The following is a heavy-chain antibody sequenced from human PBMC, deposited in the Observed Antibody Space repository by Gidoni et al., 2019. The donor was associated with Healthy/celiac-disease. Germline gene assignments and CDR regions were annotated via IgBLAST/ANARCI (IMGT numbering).Heavy chain of an antibody. CDR1: GFTFSSYW. D-gene: IGHD1-1*01. CDR3: ARLTSFRRYYYYYYGMDV. V-gene: IGHV3-7*01. Sequence: EVQLVESGGGLVQPGGSLRLSCAASGFTFSSYWMSWVRQAPGKGLEWVANIKQDGSEKYYVDSVKGRFTISRDNAKNSLYLQMNSLRAEDTAVYYCARLTSFRRYYYYYYGMDVWGQGTTVTVSS. CDR2: IKQDGSEK. J-gene: IGHJ6*02.